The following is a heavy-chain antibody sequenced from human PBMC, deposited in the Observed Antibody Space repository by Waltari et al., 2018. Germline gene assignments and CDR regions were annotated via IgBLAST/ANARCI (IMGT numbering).Heavy chain of an antibody. CDR1: YTFTSYG. Sequence: YTFTSYGISWLRQAPGQGLEWMGWISAYNGNTNYAQKLQGRVTMTTDTSTSTAYMELRSLRSDDTAVYYCARGDSGSPSWDAFDIWGQGTMVTVSS. CDR3: ARGDSGSPSWDAFDI. CDR2: ISAYNGNT. V-gene: IGHV1-18*01. J-gene: IGHJ3*02. D-gene: IGHD1-26*01.